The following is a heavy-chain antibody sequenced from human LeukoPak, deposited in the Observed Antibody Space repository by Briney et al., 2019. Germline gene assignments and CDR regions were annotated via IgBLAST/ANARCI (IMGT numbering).Heavy chain of an antibody. Sequence: GGSLRLSRAASGFTFSSYAMSWVRQAPGKGLEWVSAISGSGGSTYYADSVKGRFTISRDNSKNTLYLQMNSLRAEDTAVYYCAKGTGYCSSTSCRKYFDYWGQGTLVTVSS. CDR3: AKGTGYCSSTSCRKYFDY. J-gene: IGHJ4*02. D-gene: IGHD2-2*01. CDR2: ISGSGGST. CDR1: GFTFSSYA. V-gene: IGHV3-23*01.